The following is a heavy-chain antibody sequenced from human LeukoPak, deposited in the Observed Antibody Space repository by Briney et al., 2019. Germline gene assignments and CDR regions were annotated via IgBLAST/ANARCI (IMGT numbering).Heavy chain of an antibody. D-gene: IGHD6-13*01. J-gene: IGHJ4*02. CDR2: IYPGDSDT. CDR1: GYSFTSYW. V-gene: IGHV5-51*01. Sequence: GESLKISCKGSGYSFTSYWIGWVRQMPGKGLEWMGIIYPGDSDTRYSPSFEGQVTISADKSISTAYLHWTTLRALDTAMYYCARLPPIVATGNHYWGQGTLVTVSS. CDR3: ARLPPIVATGNHY.